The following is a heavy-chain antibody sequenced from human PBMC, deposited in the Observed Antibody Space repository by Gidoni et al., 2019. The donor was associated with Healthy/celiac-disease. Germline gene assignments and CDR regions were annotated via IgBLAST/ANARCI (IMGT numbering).Heavy chain of an antibody. D-gene: IGHD3-22*01. CDR2: IYTSGST. J-gene: IGHJ6*03. CDR1: GGSISSVSYY. Sequence: QVQLQESGPGLVKPSQTLSLTCTVSGGSISSVSYYWSWIRQPAGKGLEWIGRIYTSGSTKYNPSLKSRVTISVDTSKNQFSLKLSSGTAADTAVYYCARDSDYDSSGYYMDVWGKGTTVTVSS. CDR3: ARDSDYDSSGYYMDV. V-gene: IGHV4-61*02.